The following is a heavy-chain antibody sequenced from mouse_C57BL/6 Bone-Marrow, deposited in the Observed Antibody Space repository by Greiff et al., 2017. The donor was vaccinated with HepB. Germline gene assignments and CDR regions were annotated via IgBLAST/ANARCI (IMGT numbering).Heavy chain of an antibody. Sequence: VKLLESGAELVRPGTSVKVSCKASGYAFTNYLIEWVKQRPGQGLEWIGVINPGSGGTNYNEKFKGKATLTADKSSSTAYMQLSSLTSEDSAVYFCARKRASYSNYFDYWGQGTTLTVSS. V-gene: IGHV1-54*01. D-gene: IGHD2-5*01. J-gene: IGHJ2*01. CDR1: GYAFTNYL. CDR3: ARKRASYSNYFDY. CDR2: INPGSGGT.